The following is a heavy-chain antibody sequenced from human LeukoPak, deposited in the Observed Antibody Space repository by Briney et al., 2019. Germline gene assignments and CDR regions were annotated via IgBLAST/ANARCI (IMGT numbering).Heavy chain of an antibody. CDR3: AKKDYDSSGYYGHYFYFDY. Sequence: GGSLRLSCAASGFTFSSYAMSWVRQAPGKGLEWVSAISGSGGSTYYADSVKGRFTISRDNSKNTLYLQMNSLRAEDTAVYYCAKKDYDSSGYYGHYFYFDYWGQGTLVTVSS. V-gene: IGHV3-23*01. CDR1: GFTFSSYA. CDR2: ISGSGGST. J-gene: IGHJ4*02. D-gene: IGHD3-22*01.